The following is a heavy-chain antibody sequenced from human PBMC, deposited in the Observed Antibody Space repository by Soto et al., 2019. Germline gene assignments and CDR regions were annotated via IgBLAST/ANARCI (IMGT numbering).Heavy chain of an antibody. CDR2: IYYSGST. Sequence: SETLSLTCTVSGGSISSYYWSWIRQPTGKGLEWIGYIYYSGSTNYNPSLKSRVTISVDTSKNQSSLKLSSVTAADTAVYYCARGNSGWYGNYYYGMDVWGQGTTVTVSS. CDR1: GGSISSYY. V-gene: IGHV4-59*01. D-gene: IGHD6-19*01. J-gene: IGHJ6*02. CDR3: ARGNSGWYGNYYYGMDV.